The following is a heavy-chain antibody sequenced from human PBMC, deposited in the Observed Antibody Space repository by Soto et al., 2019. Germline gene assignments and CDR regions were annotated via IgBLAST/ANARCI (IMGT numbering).Heavy chain of an antibody. CDR1: VFTFSNCS. CDR3: ARDSYAPHV. D-gene: IGHD4-17*01. V-gene: IGHV3-74*03. J-gene: IGHJ6*04. CDR2: LNIDGSGT. Sequence: PGGALRLPCVPSVFTFSNCSLDWVRQARGNGLVLVQLLNIDGSGTTYADSVKGRFTGSRDNAKNTVFLEMKNLRAEDTALYYCARDSYAPHVWGEGTTVTSPQ.